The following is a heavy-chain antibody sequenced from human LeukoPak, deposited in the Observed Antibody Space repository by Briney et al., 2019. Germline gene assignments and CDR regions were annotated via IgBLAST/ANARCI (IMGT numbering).Heavy chain of an antibody. CDR1: GYTFTGYY. CDR3: ARERDTGCSGGSCHRAFDY. J-gene: IGHJ4*02. V-gene: IGHV1-2*04. CDR2: INPNSGGT. D-gene: IGHD2-15*01. Sequence: ASVKVSCKASGYTFTGYYMHWVRQAPGQGLERMGWINPNSGGTNYAQKFQGWVTMTRDTSISTAYMELSRLRSDDTAVYYCARERDTGCSGGSCHRAFDYWGQGTLVTVSS.